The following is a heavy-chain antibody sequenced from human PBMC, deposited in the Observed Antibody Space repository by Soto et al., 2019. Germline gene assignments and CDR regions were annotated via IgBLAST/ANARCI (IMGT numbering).Heavy chain of an antibody. CDR1: GYTFTSYA. Sequence: ASVKVSCKASGYTFTSYAMHWVRQAPGQRLEWMGWVNAGNGNTKYSQKFQGRVTITRDTSASTAYMELSSLRSEDTAVYYCARNDGFSSGWIFDYWGHGTLVTVSS. CDR2: VNAGNGNT. D-gene: IGHD6-19*01. V-gene: IGHV1-3*01. J-gene: IGHJ4*01. CDR3: ARNDGFSSGWIFDY.